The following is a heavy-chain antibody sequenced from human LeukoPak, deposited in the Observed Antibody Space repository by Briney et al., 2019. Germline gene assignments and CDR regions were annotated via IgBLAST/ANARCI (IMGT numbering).Heavy chain of an antibody. Sequence: TLSLTCTVSGGSISSYYWSWIRQPPGKGLEWVGYIYYSGSTYYNPSLKSRVTISVDTSKNQFSLKLSSVTAADTAVYYCARAVEEDYFDYWGQGTLVTVSS. CDR3: ARAVEEDYFDY. CDR1: GGSISSYY. J-gene: IGHJ4*02. CDR2: IYYSGST. V-gene: IGHV4-30-4*01.